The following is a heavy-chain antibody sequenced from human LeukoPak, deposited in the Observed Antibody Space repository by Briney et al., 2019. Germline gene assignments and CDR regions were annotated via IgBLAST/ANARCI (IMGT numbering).Heavy chain of an antibody. CDR2: IYYSGST. D-gene: IGHD3-22*01. J-gene: IGHJ2*01. CDR3: ARDRGSGYYKEWYFDL. V-gene: IGHV4-39*07. CDR1: GGSISSSSYY. Sequence: SETLSLTCTVSGGSISSSSYYWGWIRQPPGKGLEWIGSIYYSGSTYYNPSLKSRVTISVDTSKNQFSLKLGSVTAADTAVYYCARDRGSGYYKEWYFDLWGRGTLVTVSS.